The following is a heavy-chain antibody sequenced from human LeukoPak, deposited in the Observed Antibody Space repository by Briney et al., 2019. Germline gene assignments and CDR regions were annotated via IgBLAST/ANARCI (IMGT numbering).Heavy chain of an antibody. J-gene: IGHJ4*02. V-gene: IGHV3-21*01. CDR1: GFTFSSYS. CDR3: AADNGYCSSTSCLGSDY. Sequence: PGGSLRLSCAASGFTFSSYSMNWVRQAPGKGLEWVSSISSSSSYIYYADSVKGRFTISRDNAKNSLYLQMNSLRAEDTAVYYCAADNGYCSSTSCLGSDYWGQGTLVTVSS. D-gene: IGHD2-2*03. CDR2: ISSSSSYI.